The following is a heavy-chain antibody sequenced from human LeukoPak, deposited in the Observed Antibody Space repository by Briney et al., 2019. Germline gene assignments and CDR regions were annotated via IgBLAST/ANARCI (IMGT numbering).Heavy chain of an antibody. CDR3: ARDRFMVRGPHYGMDV. CDR1: GFTVSSNY. V-gene: IGHV3-66*01. D-gene: IGHD3-10*01. J-gene: IGHJ6*02. CDR2: IYSGGST. Sequence: GGSLRLSCAASGFTVSSNYMSCVRQAPGKGLEWVSVIYSGGSTYYADSVKGRFTISRDNSKNTLYLQMNSLRAGDTAVYYCARDRFMVRGPHYGMDVWGQGATVTVSS.